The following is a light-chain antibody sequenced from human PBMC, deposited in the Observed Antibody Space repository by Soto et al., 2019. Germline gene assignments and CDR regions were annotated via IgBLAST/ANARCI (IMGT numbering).Light chain of an antibody. CDR2: KAS. V-gene: IGKV1-5*03. CDR1: QSIGRW. J-gene: IGKJ3*01. Sequence: DIQMTQSPSTLSASVGDRVTITCRASQSIGRWLAWYQQKPGKAPKLLIYKASTLESGVPSRFSGSGSGTEFTLTISSLQPDDFATYYCQQYNSNSEISFGPGTKVDIK. CDR3: QQYNSNSEIS.